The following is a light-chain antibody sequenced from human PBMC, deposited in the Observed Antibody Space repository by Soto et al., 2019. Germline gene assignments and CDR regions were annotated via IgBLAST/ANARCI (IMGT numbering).Light chain of an antibody. CDR3: MQGTHWPYT. V-gene: IGKV2-30*01. Sequence: DVVMTQSPLSLSVTLGQPASISCRSSQSLVYSDGYTYLNWFQQRPGQPPRRLIYKVSNRDSGVPDRFSGIGSGTDFTLKISRVEAEDVGVYYCMQGTHWPYTFGQVTKLEFK. J-gene: IGKJ2*01. CDR1: QSLVYSDGYTY. CDR2: KVS.